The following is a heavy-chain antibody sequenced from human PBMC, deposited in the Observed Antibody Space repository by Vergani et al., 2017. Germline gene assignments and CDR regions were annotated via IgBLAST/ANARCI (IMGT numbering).Heavy chain of an antibody. CDR2: IYYSGST. D-gene: IGHD6-19*01. Sequence: QLQLQESGPGLVKPSATLSLTCSVSGASIRSSNYYWGWIRQPPGKGLEWIASIYYSGSTYYNPSLKSRVTISVDTSKNQFSLKLSSVTAADTAVYVCAGHSTVEWLVKLGGIDPWGQGILVTVSS. CDR1: GASIRSSNYY. CDR3: AGHSTVEWLVKLGGIDP. J-gene: IGHJ5*02. V-gene: IGHV4-39*01.